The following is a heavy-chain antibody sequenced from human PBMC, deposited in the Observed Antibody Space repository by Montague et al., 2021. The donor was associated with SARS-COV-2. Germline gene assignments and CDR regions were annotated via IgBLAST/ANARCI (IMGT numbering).Heavy chain of an antibody. CDR1: GGSISTGSYY. Sequence: SETLSLTCSFPGGSISTGSYYWGWIRQPPRKGLEWIGSIYYSGDTYYNPSLKSRVTISVDTSKNQFSRRLSSVTAADTAVYYCVRGGDYTDYGRVDYWGQGTLVIVSS. V-gene: IGHV4-39*01. CDR2: IYYSGDT. D-gene: IGHD4-11*01. CDR3: VRGGDYTDYGRVDY. J-gene: IGHJ4*02.